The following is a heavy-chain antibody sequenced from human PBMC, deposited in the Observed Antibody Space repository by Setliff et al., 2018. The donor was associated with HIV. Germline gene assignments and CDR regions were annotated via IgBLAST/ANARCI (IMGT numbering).Heavy chain of an antibody. CDR1: GYTFTDYY. Sequence: ASVKVSCKASGYTFTDYYMHWVQQAPGKGLEWMGRVDPEDGETIYAEKFQGRVTINADDSTNTAYMELSSLRSEDTAMYFCASCEGIQKWPFDYWGQGTLVTVSS. CDR3: ASCEGIQKWPFDY. CDR2: VDPEDGET. V-gene: IGHV1-69-2*01. D-gene: IGHD6-13*01. J-gene: IGHJ4*02.